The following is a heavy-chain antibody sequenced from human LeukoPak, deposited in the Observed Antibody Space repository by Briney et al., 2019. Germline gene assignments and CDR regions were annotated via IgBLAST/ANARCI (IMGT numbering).Heavy chain of an antibody. CDR3: ARVYSYGYDFDY. D-gene: IGHD5-18*01. CDR2: LNPNSGGT. V-gene: IGHV1-2*02. CDR1: GYTFTGYY. J-gene: IGHJ4*02. Sequence: SVPVSCKASGYTFTGYYMHWVRQAPGQGLEWMGWLNPNSGGTNYAQKFQGRVTMTRDTSISTAYMELSRLRSDDTAVYYWARVYSYGYDFDYWGQGTLVTVSS.